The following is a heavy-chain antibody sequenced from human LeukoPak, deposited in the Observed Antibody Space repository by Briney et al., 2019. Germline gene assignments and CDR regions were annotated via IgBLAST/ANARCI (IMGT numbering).Heavy chain of an antibody. Sequence: PGGSLRLSCAASGFTFSSYGMNWVRQAPGKGLEWVSSISSSSSYIYYADSVKGRFTISRDNAKNSLYLQMNSLRAEDTAVYYCARAKVVVAATFDYWGQGTLVTVSS. D-gene: IGHD2-15*01. CDR2: ISSSSSYI. V-gene: IGHV3-21*01. CDR3: ARAKVVVAATFDY. J-gene: IGHJ4*02. CDR1: GFTFSSYG.